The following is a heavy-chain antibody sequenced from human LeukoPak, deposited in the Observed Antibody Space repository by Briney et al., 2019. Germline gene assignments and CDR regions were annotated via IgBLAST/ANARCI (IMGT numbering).Heavy chain of an antibody. CDR2: FDPEDGET. Sequence: ASVKVSCKVSGYTLTELSMHWVRQAPGKGLEWMGGFDPEDGETIYAQKFRGRVTMTEDTSTDTAYMELSSLRSEDTAVYYCATVVRDGGYGYFQHWGQGTLVTVSS. D-gene: IGHD5-12*01. J-gene: IGHJ1*01. CDR3: ATVVRDGGYGYFQH. CDR1: GYTLTELS. V-gene: IGHV1-24*01.